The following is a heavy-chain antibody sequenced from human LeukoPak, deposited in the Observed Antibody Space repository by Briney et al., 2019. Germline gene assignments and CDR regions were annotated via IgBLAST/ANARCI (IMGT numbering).Heavy chain of an antibody. CDR1: GFTFSDHY. J-gene: IGHJ4*02. CDR2: SRNKANSYTI. V-gene: IGHV3-72*01. CDR3: TTTAYSGSYSLDY. D-gene: IGHD1-26*01. Sequence: GGSLRLSCAASGFTFSDHYMDWVRQAPRKGLEWVGRSRNKANSYTIEYAASVEVRITISRDDSKNSLYQQMNSLKTEDTAVYYCTTTAYSGSYSLDYWGQGTLVTVSS.